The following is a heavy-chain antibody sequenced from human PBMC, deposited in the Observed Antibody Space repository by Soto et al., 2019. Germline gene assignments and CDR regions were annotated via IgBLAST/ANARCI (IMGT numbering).Heavy chain of an antibody. CDR1: GGTFSSYA. D-gene: IGHD2-15*01. V-gene: IGHV1-69*06. Sequence: QVQLVQSGAEVKKPGSSVKVSCKASGGTFSSYAISWVRQAPGQGLEWMGGIIPISDTTNYAQKFQGRVSIPRDNYTGAAYSVPCSLKTDDSAVYFCARTEGCSPSLETYYYYYYGMDVCGQGTTVTVSS. J-gene: IGHJ6*02. CDR2: IIPISDTT. CDR3: ARTEGCSPSLETYYYYYYGMDV.